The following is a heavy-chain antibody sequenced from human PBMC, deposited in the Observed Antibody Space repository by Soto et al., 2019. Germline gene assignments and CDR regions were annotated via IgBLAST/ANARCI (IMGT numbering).Heavy chain of an antibody. J-gene: IGHJ5*02. CDR2: IIAMIGTA. CDR1: GGTFSSYT. CDR3: ATSEGGYCRGGRCYSDWFDP. D-gene: IGHD2-15*01. V-gene: IGHV1-69*08. Sequence: QVQLVQSGAEVKKPGSSVKVSCKASGGTFSSYTFSWVRQAPGQGLEWMGRIIAMIGTANHAQKFQGRVTITADKSTSTADRELSSLRSEDTAVYYCATSEGGYCRGGRCYSDWFDPWGQGTLVTVSS.